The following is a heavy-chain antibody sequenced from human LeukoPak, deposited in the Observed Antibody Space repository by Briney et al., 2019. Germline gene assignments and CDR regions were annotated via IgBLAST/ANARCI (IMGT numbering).Heavy chain of an antibody. J-gene: IGHJ6*02. CDR1: GGSFSGYY. CDR2: INHSGST. Sequence: PSETLSLTCAVYGGSFSGYYWSWIRQPPGKGLEWIGEINHSGSTNYNPSLKSRVTISVDTSKNQFSLKLSSVTAADTAMYYCASLIYCSSTSCYQRRRPYYYYGMDVWGQGTTVTVSS. V-gene: IGHV4-34*01. CDR3: ASLIYCSSTSCYQRRRPYYYYGMDV. D-gene: IGHD2-2*01.